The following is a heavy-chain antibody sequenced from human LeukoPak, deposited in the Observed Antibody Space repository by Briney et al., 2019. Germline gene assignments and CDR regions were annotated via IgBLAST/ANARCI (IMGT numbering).Heavy chain of an antibody. D-gene: IGHD3-10*01. J-gene: IGHJ4*02. CDR3: AKDHYYGSGSSGEY. Sequence: PGGSLRLSCASSGFNFNAYGMHWVRQAPGKGLEWVTFIRYNGNDKYYADSVKGRFTISRDNSKNTLYLQMNSLRAEDTAVYYCAKDHYYGSGSSGEYWGQGTLVTVSS. V-gene: IGHV3-30*02. CDR1: GFNFNAYG. CDR2: IRYNGNDK.